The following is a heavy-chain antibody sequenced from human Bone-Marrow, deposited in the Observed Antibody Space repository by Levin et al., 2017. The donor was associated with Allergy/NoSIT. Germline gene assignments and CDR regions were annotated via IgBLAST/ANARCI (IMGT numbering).Heavy chain of an antibody. Sequence: VSGPTLVKPTQTLTLTCTFSGFSLTTSGVSVGWIRQPPGKALEWLALIYSNDDKYFSPSLRTRLTITKDTSKNQVVLTLTNLTPVDTATYFCAHTGTYYFDYWGHGTLVTVSS. CDR1: GFSLTTSGVS. J-gene: IGHJ4*01. V-gene: IGHV2-5*01. D-gene: IGHD1-26*01. CDR2: IYSNDDK. CDR3: AHTGTYYFDY.